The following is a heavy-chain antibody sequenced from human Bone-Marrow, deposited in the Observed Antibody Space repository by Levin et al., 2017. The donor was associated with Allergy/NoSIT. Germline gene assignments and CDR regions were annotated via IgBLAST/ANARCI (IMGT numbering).Heavy chain of an antibody. Sequence: GESLKISCTASGFNFSDFGMHWIRQAPGKGLEWVAAISYDGNKTFYRDSVKGRLAISRDNSKNTLYLQVKSLTGEDTAVYYCAKTGISATVDFDFWGQGTLVTVSS. CDR1: GFNFSDFG. J-gene: IGHJ4*02. D-gene: IGHD1-1*01. V-gene: IGHV3-30*18. CDR2: ISYDGNKT. CDR3: AKTGISATVDFDF.